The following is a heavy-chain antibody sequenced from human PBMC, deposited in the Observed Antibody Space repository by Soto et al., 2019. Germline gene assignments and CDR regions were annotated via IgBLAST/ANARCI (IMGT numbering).Heavy chain of an antibody. Sequence: EVQLLESGGGLVQPGGSLRLSCAASGFTFSSYAMSWVRQAPGKGLEWVSAISGSGGSTYYADSVKGRFTISRDNSKNTLYLQMNSLRAEDTAVYYCAKSGGDCSSTSCYGVGYWGQETLVTVSS. CDR2: ISGSGGST. CDR1: GFTFSSYA. D-gene: IGHD2-2*01. CDR3: AKSGGDCSSTSCYGVGY. J-gene: IGHJ4*02. V-gene: IGHV3-23*01.